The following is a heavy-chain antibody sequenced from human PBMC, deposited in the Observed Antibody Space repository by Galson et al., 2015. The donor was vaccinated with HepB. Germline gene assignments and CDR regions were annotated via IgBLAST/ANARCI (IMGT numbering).Heavy chain of an antibody. CDR1: GGSFSGYY. D-gene: IGHD1-26*01. J-gene: IGHJ4*02. CDR2: INHSGST. CDR3: ANRREGVGAVY. Sequence: SETLSLTCAVYGGSFSGYYWSWIRQPPGKGLEWIGEINHSGSTNYNPSLKSRVTISVDTSKNQFSLKLSSVTAADTAVYYCANRREGVGAVYWGQGTLVTVSS. V-gene: IGHV4-34*01.